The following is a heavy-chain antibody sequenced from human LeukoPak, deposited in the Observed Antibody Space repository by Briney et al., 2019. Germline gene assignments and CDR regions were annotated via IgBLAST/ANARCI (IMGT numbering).Heavy chain of an antibody. CDR3: AGLPGGSSLNY. D-gene: IGHD5-18*01. Sequence: SETLSLTCTVSGGSISSNTYYWGWIRQPPGKGLEWIGSISYTGTTFYNPSLKSRVTMSVDTSKNQFSLKLNSVTAADTAEYYCAGLPGGSSLNYWGQGALVTVSS. CDR2: ISYTGTT. J-gene: IGHJ4*02. CDR1: GGSISSNTYY. V-gene: IGHV4-39*01.